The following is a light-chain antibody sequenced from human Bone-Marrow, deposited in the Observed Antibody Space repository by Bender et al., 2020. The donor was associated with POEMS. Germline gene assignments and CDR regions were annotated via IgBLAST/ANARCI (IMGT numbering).Light chain of an antibody. CDR1: SIGRNP. Sequence: QSVLTQPPSASGTPGQRVTISCSGGSIGRNPINWYQQLPGTAPRLVIYADDRRPSGVPNRFSASKSVSSAYLAISGHQSEDAAGDDGSPWDDGLNAWLFGGGTKLPVL. V-gene: IGLV1-44*01. CDR3: SPWDDGLNAWL. J-gene: IGLJ3*02. CDR2: ADD.